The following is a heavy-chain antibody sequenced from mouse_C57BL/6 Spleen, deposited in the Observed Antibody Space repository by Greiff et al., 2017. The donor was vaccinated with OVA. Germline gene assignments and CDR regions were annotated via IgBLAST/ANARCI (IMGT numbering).Heavy chain of an antibody. Sequence: QVQLQQPGAELVKPGASVKLSCKASGYTFTSYWMQWVKQRPGQGLEWIGEIDPSDSYTNYNQKFKGKATLTVATSSSTAYMQLSSLTSEDSAVYYCARGGLLDYWGQGTTLTVSS. CDR1: GYTFTSYW. J-gene: IGHJ2*01. CDR2: IDPSDSYT. D-gene: IGHD3-1*01. V-gene: IGHV1-50*01. CDR3: ARGGLLDY.